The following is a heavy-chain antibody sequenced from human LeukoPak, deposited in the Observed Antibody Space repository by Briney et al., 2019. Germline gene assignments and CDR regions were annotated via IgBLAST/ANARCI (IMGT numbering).Heavy chain of an antibody. D-gene: IGHD6-13*01. CDR1: VGFSSYSY. V-gene: IGHV4-59*01. J-gene: IGHJ4*02. Sequence: SETLFLTCAFGVGFSSYSYRCCRRQPPGKGLEWIGYIYYSGSTNYNPSLESRVTISVDTSQNQFSLKLSSMTAAATAVYYCARLYSSTWGYYFDYWGQGTLVTVSS. CDR2: IYYSGST. CDR3: ARLYSSTWGYYFDY.